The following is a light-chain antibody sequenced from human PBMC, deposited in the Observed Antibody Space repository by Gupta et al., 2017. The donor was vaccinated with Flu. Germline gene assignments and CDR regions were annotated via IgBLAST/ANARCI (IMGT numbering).Light chain of an antibody. J-gene: IGKJ2*01. CDR2: GAS. CDR1: QSINRNF. V-gene: IGKV3-20*01. Sequence: EIVLTQSPGTLSLSPGERASLSCRASQSINRNFLAWYQQKPGQAPRLLIYGASSRATGIPDRFSGSGSGTDFTLTISRLDPEDFAVYHCQLYGSFMHTFGQGTKLEIK. CDR3: QLYGSFMHT.